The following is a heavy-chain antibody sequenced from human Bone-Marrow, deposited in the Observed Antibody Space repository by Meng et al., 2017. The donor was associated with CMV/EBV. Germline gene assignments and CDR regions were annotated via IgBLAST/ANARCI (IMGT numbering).Heavy chain of an antibody. CDR1: GDSINSKIYY. Sequence: SETLSLTCTVSGDSINSKIYYWGWVRQPPGKGLEWIGSVSYSGSTQYNPSLKSRVTISVDTSKNHFSLKLSSVTAADTAIYYCARHAYSTSSPYYYYGLDGWGQGTTVTVSS. V-gene: IGHV4-39*01. D-gene: IGHD6-6*01. CDR2: VSYSGST. J-gene: IGHJ6*02. CDR3: ARHAYSTSSPYYYYGLDG.